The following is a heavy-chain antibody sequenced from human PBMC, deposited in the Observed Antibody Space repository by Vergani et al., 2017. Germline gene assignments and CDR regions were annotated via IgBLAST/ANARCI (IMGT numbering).Heavy chain of an antibody. Sequence: QVQLVQSGSALKKPGASVKVSCKASGYTFTSYAMNWVRQAPGQGLEWMGWINTNTGNPTYAQGFTGRFVFSLDTSVSTAYLQISSLKAEDTAVYYCARLCGYDFWSGYYDYYYYYMDVWGKGTTVTVSS. CDR1: GYTFTSYA. D-gene: IGHD3-3*01. CDR2: INTNTGNP. V-gene: IGHV7-4-1*02. J-gene: IGHJ6*03. CDR3: ARLCGYDFWSGYYDYYYYYMDV.